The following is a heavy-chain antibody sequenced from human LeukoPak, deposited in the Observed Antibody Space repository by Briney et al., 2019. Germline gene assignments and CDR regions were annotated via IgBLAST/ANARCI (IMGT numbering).Heavy chain of an antibody. J-gene: IGHJ4*02. CDR1: GFTFDDYA. D-gene: IGHD3-22*01. CDR2: ISWNSGSI. Sequence: GGSLRLSCAASGFTFDDYAMHWVRQAPGKGLEWVSGISWNSGSIGYADSVKGRFTISRDNAKNSLYLQMNSLRAEDTALYYCAKEYYYDSSGYYVYWGQGTLVTVSS. V-gene: IGHV3-9*01. CDR3: AKEYYYDSSGYYVY.